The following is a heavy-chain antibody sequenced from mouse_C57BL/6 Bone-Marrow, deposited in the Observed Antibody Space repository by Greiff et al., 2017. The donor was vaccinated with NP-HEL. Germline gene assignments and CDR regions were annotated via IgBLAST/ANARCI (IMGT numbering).Heavy chain of an antibody. Sequence: EVKLMESGGGLVKPGGSLKLSCAASGFTFSDYGMHWVRQAPEKGLEWVAYISSGSSTIYYADTVKGRLTISRDNAKNTLFLQMTSLRSEDTAMYYCAREHFYFDVWGTGTTVTVSS. CDR2: ISSGSSTI. CDR1: GFTFSDYG. V-gene: IGHV5-17*01. J-gene: IGHJ1*03. CDR3: AREHFYFDV.